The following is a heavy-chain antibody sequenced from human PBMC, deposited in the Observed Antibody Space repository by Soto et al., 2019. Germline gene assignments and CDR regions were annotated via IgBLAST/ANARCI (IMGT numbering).Heavy chain of an antibody. V-gene: IGHV3-30*18. CDR3: AKDHLPTTVTTPWFDP. CDR1: GFTFSNHA. D-gene: IGHD4-17*01. J-gene: IGHJ5*02. Sequence: QVQLVGSGGGGSRLGGPLSLSCPASGFTFSNHAIHWVRKAPGKGLGGVEVISNKGRNKYYAASVKGRFTISRDNSENTLYLQMDSLRAEDTAVYYCAKDHLPTTVTTPWFDPWGQGTRVTVSS. CDR2: ISNKGRNK.